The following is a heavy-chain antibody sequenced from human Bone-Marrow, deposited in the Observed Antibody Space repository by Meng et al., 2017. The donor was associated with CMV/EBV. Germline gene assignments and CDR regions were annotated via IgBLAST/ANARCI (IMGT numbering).Heavy chain of an antibody. J-gene: IGHJ5*02. CDR1: GFTLSGYG. CDR3: AKPFYNWFDP. Sequence: GGSLRLSCAASGFTLSGYGMHWVRQAPGKGLEWVAFMRYDGGNKYYADSVKGRFTISRDNSKNTLYLQMNSLRAEDTAVYYCAKPFYNWFDPWGQGTLVTVSS. D-gene: IGHD2/OR15-2a*01. V-gene: IGHV3-30*02. CDR2: MRYDGGNK.